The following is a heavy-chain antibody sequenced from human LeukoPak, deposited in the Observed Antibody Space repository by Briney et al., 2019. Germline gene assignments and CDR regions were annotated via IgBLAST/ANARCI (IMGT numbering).Heavy chain of an antibody. CDR1: GSTFSSYA. Sequence: GGSLRLSCAASGSTFSSYAMSWVRQAPGKGLEWVANIKQDGSEKYYVDSVKGRFTISRDNAKNSLYLRMNSLRAEDTAVYYCARDLYYDSSGYVDYWGQGTLVTVSS. D-gene: IGHD3-22*01. CDR3: ARDLYYDSSGYVDY. J-gene: IGHJ4*02. V-gene: IGHV3-7*01. CDR2: IKQDGSEK.